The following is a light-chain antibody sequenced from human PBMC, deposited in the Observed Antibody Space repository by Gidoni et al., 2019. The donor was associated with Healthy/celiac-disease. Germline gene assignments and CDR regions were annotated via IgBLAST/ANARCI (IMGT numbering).Light chain of an antibody. CDR2: WAS. CDR3: QQYYSTPWT. CDR1: QSVLYSSNNKNY. Sequence: IVMTQSPDSLAVSLGARATINCKSSQSVLYSSNNKNYLAWYQQKPGQPPKLLIYWASTRESGVPDRFSGSGSGTDFTLTISSLQAEDVAVYYCQQYYSTPWTFXQXTKVEIK. V-gene: IGKV4-1*01. J-gene: IGKJ1*01.